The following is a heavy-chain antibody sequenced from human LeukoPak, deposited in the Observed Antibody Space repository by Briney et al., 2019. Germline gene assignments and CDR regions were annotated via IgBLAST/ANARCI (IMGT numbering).Heavy chain of an antibody. CDR2: IYTSGST. D-gene: IGHD3-10*01. Sequence: TSETLSLTCTVSGGSISSGSYYWSWIRQPAGKGLEWIGRIYTSGSTNYNPSLKSRVTISVDTSKNQFSLKLSSVTAADTAVYYCARDPLYYGSGSLDYWGQGTLVTVSS. CDR1: GGSISSGSYY. CDR3: ARDPLYYGSGSLDY. V-gene: IGHV4-61*02. J-gene: IGHJ4*02.